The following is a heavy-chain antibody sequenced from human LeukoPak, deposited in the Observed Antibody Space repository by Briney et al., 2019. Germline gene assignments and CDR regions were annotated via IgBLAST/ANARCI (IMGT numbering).Heavy chain of an antibody. Sequence: PGGSLRLSCAASGFTFSSYAMSWVRQAPWKGLEWVSAISGSGGSTYYADSVKGRFTISRDNSKNTLYLQMNSLRAEDTAVYYCAKDRRGKGILWFGDGDYWGQGTLVTVSS. J-gene: IGHJ4*02. CDR1: GFTFSSYA. CDR3: AKDRRGKGILWFGDGDY. CDR2: ISGSGGST. V-gene: IGHV3-23*01. D-gene: IGHD3-10*01.